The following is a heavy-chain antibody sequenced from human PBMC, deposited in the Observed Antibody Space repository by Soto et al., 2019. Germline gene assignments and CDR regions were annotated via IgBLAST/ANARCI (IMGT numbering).Heavy chain of an antibody. V-gene: IGHV3-30*18. CDR1: EFPFSYYG. D-gene: IGHD1-1*01. Sequence: GWSLRLYCPAPEFPFSYYGMHLDGQAPGKGLEWVIVISYDGNVAYYADSVKGRFTISRDNSKNTLYLQMNSLRTEDTAMYYCAKEGPITNWYFDYWGQGTLVTVSS. CDR2: ISYDGNVA. J-gene: IGHJ4*02. CDR3: AKEGPITNWYFDY.